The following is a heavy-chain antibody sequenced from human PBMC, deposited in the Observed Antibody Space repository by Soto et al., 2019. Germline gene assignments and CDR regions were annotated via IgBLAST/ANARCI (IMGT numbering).Heavy chain of an antibody. CDR3: FSGIAAAGPSWGVSNRFDP. CDR1: GYPFPDYY. J-gene: IGHJ5*02. D-gene: IGHD6-13*01. Sequence: ASVKVPCKASGYPFPDYYSHWVRQVPGQGLEWMGYINPNTGATNYFQKFRGRVTMTRDTSISTAYMDLRSLRSDDTAVYYCFSGIAAAGPSWGVSNRFDPWGQGTLVTVSS. V-gene: IGHV1-2*02. CDR2: INPNTGAT.